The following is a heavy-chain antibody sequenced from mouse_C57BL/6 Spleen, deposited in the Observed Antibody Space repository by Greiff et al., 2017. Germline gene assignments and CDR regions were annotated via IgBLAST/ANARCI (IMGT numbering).Heavy chain of an antibody. V-gene: IGHV2-2*01. J-gene: IGHJ4*01. D-gene: IGHD1-1*01. CDR3: ARNGHYGSSPYAMDY. CDR1: GFSLTSYG. Sequence: QVQLKESGPGLVQPSQSLSITCTVSGFSLTSYGVHWVRQSPGKGLEWLGVIWSGGSTDYNAAFISRLSISKDNSKSQVFVKMNSLQADDTAIYYCARNGHYGSSPYAMDYWGQGTSVTVSS. CDR2: IWSGGST.